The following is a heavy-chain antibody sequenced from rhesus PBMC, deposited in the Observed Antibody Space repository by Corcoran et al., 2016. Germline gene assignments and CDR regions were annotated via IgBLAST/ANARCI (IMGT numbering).Heavy chain of an antibody. CDR1: GGSISSGYYY. CDR2: ISYCGST. V-gene: IGHV4-122*02. D-gene: IGHD4-29*01. Sequence: QVQLQESGPGLVKPSETLSLTCAVSGGSISSGYYYWSWIRRPPGKGLEWIGYISYCGSTSHNPSLKSRVTISRDTSKNQFSLKLSSVTAADTAVYYCAAVAGVDYWGQGVLVTVSS. CDR3: AAVAGVDY. J-gene: IGHJ4*01.